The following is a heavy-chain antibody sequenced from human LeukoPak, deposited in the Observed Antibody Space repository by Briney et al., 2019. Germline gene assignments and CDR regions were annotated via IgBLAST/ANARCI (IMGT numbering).Heavy chain of an antibody. Sequence: PSETLSPTCAVYGGSFSGYYWSWIRQPPGKGLEWIGEINHSGSTNYNPSLKSRVTISVDTSKNQFSLKLSSVTAADTAVYYCARSRITFDSSGHGDAFDIWGQGTKVTVSS. D-gene: IGHD3-22*01. J-gene: IGHJ3*02. CDR1: GGSFSGYY. CDR3: ARSRITFDSSGHGDAFDI. CDR2: INHSGST. V-gene: IGHV4-34*01.